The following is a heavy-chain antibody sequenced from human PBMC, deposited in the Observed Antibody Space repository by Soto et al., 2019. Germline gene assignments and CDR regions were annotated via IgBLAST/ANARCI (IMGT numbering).Heavy chain of an antibody. CDR2: TKNRSQRYTK. CDR3: PCWIAARCS. Sequence: VQLVESGGDLVQPGGSLRLSCAASGFTLSDHSMDWVRQAPGKGLEWVARTKNRSQRYTKEYAASVKGRFTISRDDSKNSLFLQMNSLKSDDTAVYYCPCWIAARCSWGQGTLVTVAS. D-gene: IGHD6-6*01. V-gene: IGHV3-72*01. CDR1: GFTLSDHS. J-gene: IGHJ4*02.